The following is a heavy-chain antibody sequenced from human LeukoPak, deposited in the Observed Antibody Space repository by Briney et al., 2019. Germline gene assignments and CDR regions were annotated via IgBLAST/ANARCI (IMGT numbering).Heavy chain of an antibody. D-gene: IGHD1-26*01. V-gene: IGHV4-59*01. CDR1: GGSISSYY. J-gene: IGHJ4*02. CDR3: AREPRGSYAFDY. CDR2: IYYSGST. Sequence: SQTLSLTCTVAGGSISSYYWSWIRQPPGGGREWLGYIYYSGSTNYSTSLKSRVTISVDTSKNQFSLKLSSVTAADTAVYYCAREPRGSYAFDYWGQGTLVTVSS.